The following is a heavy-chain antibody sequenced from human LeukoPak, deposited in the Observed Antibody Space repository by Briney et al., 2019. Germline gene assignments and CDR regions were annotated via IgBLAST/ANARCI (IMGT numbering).Heavy chain of an antibody. CDR1: GCTFSSYG. V-gene: IGHV3-30*18. J-gene: IGHJ6*03. D-gene: IGHD3-10*01. CDR3: AKDAFGEYYYMDV. Sequence: PGGSLRLSCAASGCTFSSYGMHWVRQAPGKGLEWVAVISYDGSNKYYADSVKGRFTISRDNSKNTLYLQMNSLRAEDTAVYYCAKDAFGEYYYMDVWGKGTTVTVSS. CDR2: ISYDGSNK.